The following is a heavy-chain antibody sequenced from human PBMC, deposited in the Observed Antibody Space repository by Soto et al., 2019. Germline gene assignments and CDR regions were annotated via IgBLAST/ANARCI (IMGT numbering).Heavy chain of an antibody. V-gene: IGHV1-18*01. CDR2: ISTYNGDT. CDR3: ARAGAAPYYYYGMDV. Sequence: QVQLVQSGAEVRKPGASVKVSCKASGYTFSTSGMSWLRQAPGQGLEWMGWISTYNGDTNHAPKFQERVTMTSDTSTSTVYMELRSRRSDDAAVYYCARAGAAPYYYYGMDVWGQGTRVTVSS. D-gene: IGHD2-15*01. CDR1: GYTFSTSG. J-gene: IGHJ6*02.